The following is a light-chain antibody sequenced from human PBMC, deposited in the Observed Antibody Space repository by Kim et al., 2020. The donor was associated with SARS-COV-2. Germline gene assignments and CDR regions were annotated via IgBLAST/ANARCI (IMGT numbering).Light chain of an antibody. CDR2: RKH. CDR3: VEWDARLGVL. J-gene: IGLJ2*01. CDR1: GSSMGRTY. V-gene: IGLV1-47*01. Sequence: PGQRESISCSAGGSSMGRTYVYCSHNRPGTAPKHLIYRKHQRRSGGPDRVSGAKAVGSASLAISVLRSEDEADYYCVEWDARLGVLLGGGTKLTVL.